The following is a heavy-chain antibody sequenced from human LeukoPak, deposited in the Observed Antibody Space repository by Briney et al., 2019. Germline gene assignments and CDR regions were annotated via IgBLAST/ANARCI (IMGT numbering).Heavy chain of an antibody. Sequence: SETLSLTCTVSGGSISSSSYYWGWIRQPPGKGLEWIGSIYYSGSTYYNPSLKSRVTISEDTSKNQFSLKLSSVTAADTAVYYCARAYGGNFDGFDIWGLGTMITVSS. D-gene: IGHD4-23*01. V-gene: IGHV4-39*01. CDR3: ARAYGGNFDGFDI. CDR2: IYYSGST. J-gene: IGHJ3*02. CDR1: GGSISSSSYY.